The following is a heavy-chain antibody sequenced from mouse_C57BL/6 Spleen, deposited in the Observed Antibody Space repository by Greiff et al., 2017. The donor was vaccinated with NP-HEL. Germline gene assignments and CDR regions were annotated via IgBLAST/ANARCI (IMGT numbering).Heavy chain of an antibody. V-gene: IGHV1-82*01. CDR3: ARSKFITTVDY. J-gene: IGHJ2*01. CDR2: IYPGDGDT. D-gene: IGHD1-1*01. CDR1: GYAFSSSW. Sequence: VQVVESGPELVKPGASVKISCKASGYAFSSSWMNWVKQRPGKGLEWIGRIYPGDGDTNYNGKFKGKATLTADKSSSTAYMQLSSLTSEDSAVYFCARSKFITTVDYWGQGTTLTVSS.